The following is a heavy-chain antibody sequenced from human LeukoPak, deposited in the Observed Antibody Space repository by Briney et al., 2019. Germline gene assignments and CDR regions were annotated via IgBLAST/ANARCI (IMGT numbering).Heavy chain of an antibody. D-gene: IGHD6-13*01. V-gene: IGHV3-23*01. Sequence: GGSLRLSCAASGFTFSSYAMSWVRQAPGKGLEWLSVSHKDGSAAYADSVKGRFTISRDNAKNSLYLQMDSLRAEDTAVYYCARDWYHSPDFWGQGTLVTVSS. CDR2: SHKDGSA. J-gene: IGHJ4*02. CDR3: ARDWYHSPDF. CDR1: GFTFSSYA.